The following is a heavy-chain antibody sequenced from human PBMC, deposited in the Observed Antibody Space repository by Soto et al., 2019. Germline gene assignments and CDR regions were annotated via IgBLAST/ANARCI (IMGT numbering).Heavy chain of an antibody. D-gene: IGHD6-19*01. V-gene: IGHV4-59*08. Sequence: SDTLSLTCTVSGGPTSGYYWSWVRQSPGKGLEWIGYIYYSGSTNYNPSLKSRVTISIDTSKNQFSLKLSSVTAADTGVYYCARRDSSGWYSYFDYWGQGTLVTVSS. J-gene: IGHJ4*02. CDR2: IYYSGST. CDR3: ARRDSSGWYSYFDY. CDR1: GGPTSGYY.